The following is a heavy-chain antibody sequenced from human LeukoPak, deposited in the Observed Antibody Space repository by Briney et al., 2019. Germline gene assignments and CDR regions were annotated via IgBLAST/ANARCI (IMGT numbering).Heavy chain of an antibody. CDR1: GGSISSYY. CDR2: IYTSGST. J-gene: IGHJ3*01. CDR3: ARRNWKDPVDAFDV. Sequence: TETLSLTCTVSGGSISSYYWSWIRQPPGKGLEWIGYIYTSGSTNYNPSLKSRVTISVDTSKNQFSLKLSSVTAADTAVYYCARRNWKDPVDAFDVWGQGTMVTVSS. D-gene: IGHD1-1*01. V-gene: IGHV4-4*09.